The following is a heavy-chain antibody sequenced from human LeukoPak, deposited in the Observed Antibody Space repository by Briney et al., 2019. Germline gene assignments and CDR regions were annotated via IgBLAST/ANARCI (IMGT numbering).Heavy chain of an antibody. CDR2: MSYSGSA. CDR1: GGSISSGAYY. J-gene: IGHJ2*01. Sequence: PSETLSLTCTASGGSISSGAYYWSWIRQHPGKGLEWIGYMSYSGSAYNNPSLRSRVSISVDTHRSLYSLKLSSVTAADTAVYYCARAILTPSGHVWHFDLWGRGTLVTVSS. V-gene: IGHV4-31*03. CDR3: ARAILTPSGHVWHFDL. D-gene: IGHD3-3*01.